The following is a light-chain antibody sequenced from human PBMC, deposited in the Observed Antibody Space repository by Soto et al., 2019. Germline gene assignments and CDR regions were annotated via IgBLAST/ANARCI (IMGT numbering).Light chain of an antibody. CDR3: AAWDDSLNGVV. CDR1: SSNIGSNT. CDR2: SNN. Sequence: QSVLTQPPSASGTPGQRVTISCSGSSSNIGSNTVNWYQQHPGTAPKLLIYSNNQRPSGVPDQFSGSKSGTSASLAISGLQSEDKADYYCAAWDDSLNGVVFGGGTTVTVL. J-gene: IGLJ2*01. V-gene: IGLV1-44*01.